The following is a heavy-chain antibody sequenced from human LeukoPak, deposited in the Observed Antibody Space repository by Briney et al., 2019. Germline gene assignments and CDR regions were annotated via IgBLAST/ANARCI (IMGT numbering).Heavy chain of an antibody. J-gene: IGHJ3*02. D-gene: IGHD1-1*01. CDR2: ISSSGSTI. V-gene: IGHV3-11*01. Sequence: PGGSLRLSCAASGFTFSDYYMSWIHQAPGKGLEWVSYISSSGSTIYYADSVKGRFTISRDNAKNSLYLQMNSLRAEDTAVYYCARGRLEAPHDAFDIWDQGTMVTVSS. CDR3: ARGRLEAPHDAFDI. CDR1: GFTFSDYY.